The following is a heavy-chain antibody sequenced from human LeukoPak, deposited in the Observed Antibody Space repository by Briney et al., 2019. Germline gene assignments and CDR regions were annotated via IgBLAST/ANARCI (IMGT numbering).Heavy chain of an antibody. CDR2: ISGSGRTT. J-gene: IGHJ4*02. CDR3: ATRASSGGSTSPLDY. CDR1: GFTFSNYA. Sequence: GGSLRLSCAASGFTFSNYAINWVRQAPGKGLEWVSTISGSGRTTFYPDSVKGRFTISRDNSKNTLYLQMNSLRAEDTAVYYCATRASSGGSTSPLDYWGQGTLVTVSS. D-gene: IGHD2-2*01. V-gene: IGHV3-23*01.